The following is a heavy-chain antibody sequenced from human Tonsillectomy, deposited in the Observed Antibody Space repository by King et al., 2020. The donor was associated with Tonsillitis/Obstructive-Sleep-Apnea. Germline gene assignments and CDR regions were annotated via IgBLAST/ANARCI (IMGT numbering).Heavy chain of an antibody. CDR1: GFTFSTYW. D-gene: IGHD3-10*01. J-gene: IGHJ3*02. Sequence: VQLVESGGGLVQPGESLRLACAASGFTFSTYWMIWVRQVPGKGLEWVANIRGDGSVKYLEDSVKGRFSISRDNAKNSLYLQMNSLRAEDTGVYYCTRDRNYYVSGSYYDAFDIWGQGTVVTDSS. CDR3: TRDRNYYVSGSYYDAFDI. CDR2: IRGDGSVK. V-gene: IGHV3-7*03.